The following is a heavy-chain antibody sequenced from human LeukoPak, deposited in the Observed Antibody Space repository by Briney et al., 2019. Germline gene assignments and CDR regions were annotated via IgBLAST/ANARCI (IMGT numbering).Heavy chain of an antibody. CDR2: IYYSGST. D-gene: IGHD7-27*01. CDR1: GGSISSSSYY. CDR3: ARGKSKLGGYFDL. V-gene: IGHV4-39*07. J-gene: IGHJ2*01. Sequence: SETLSLTCTVSGGSISSSSYYWGWIRQPPGKGLEWIGSIYYSGSTYYNPSLKSRVTISVDTSKNQFSLKLSSVTAADMAVYYCARGKSKLGGYFDLWGRGTLVTVSS.